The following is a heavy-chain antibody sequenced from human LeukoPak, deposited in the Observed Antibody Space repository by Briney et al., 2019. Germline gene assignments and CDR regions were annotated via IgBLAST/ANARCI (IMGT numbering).Heavy chain of an antibody. Sequence: ASVKVSCKASGYTFTTYHMHWVRQAPGQGLEWMGIVNPGGGSTMYAQKFQGRVTMTRDTSTSTVYMELSSLRSEDTAVYYCARAVGTGPLYDSSAYYYGGGAFDVWGQGTMVTVSS. D-gene: IGHD3-22*01. V-gene: IGHV1-46*01. J-gene: IGHJ3*01. CDR1: GYTFTTYH. CDR2: VNPGGGST. CDR3: ARAVGTGPLYDSSAYYYGGGAFDV.